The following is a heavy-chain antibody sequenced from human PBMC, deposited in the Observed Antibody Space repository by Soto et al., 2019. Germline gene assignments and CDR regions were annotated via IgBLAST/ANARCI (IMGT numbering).Heavy chain of an antibody. CDR2: IYYSGST. D-gene: IGHD3-16*01. V-gene: IGHV4-31*03. CDR3: ARAGDSPYGYYYYGMDV. J-gene: IGHJ6*02. CDR1: GGSISSGGYY. Sequence: QVQLQESGPGLVKPSQTLSLTCTVSGGSISSGGYYWSWIRQHPGKGLEWIGYIYYSGSTYYNPSLKSRVTISVDTSKTQFSLKLSSVTAADTAVYYCARAGDSPYGYYYYGMDVWGQGTTVTVSS.